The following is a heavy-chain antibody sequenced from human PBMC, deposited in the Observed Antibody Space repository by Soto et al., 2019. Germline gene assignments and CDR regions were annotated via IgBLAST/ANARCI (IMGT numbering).Heavy chain of an antibody. CDR1: GGSISSYY. V-gene: IGHV4-59*08. CDR3: ARQKFDYGDYYYYYYMDV. J-gene: IGHJ6*03. CDR2: IYYSGST. Sequence: SETLSLTCTVSGGSISSYYWSWIRQPPGKGLEWIGYIYYSGSTNYNPSLKSRVTISVDTSKNQFSLKLSSVTAADTAVYYCARQKFDYGDYYYYYYMDVWGKGTTVTVSS. D-gene: IGHD4-17*01.